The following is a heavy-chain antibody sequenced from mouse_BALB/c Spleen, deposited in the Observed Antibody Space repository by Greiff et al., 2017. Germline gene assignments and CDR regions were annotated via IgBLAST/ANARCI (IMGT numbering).Heavy chain of an antibody. CDR2: IAPGSGST. D-gene: IGHD2-1*01. J-gene: IGHJ2*01. CDR1: GYTFTSYW. Sequence: DLVKPWASVKLSCKASGYTFTSYWINWIKQRPGQGLEWIGRIAPGSGSTYYNEMFKGKATLTVDTSSSTAYIQLSSLSSEDSAVYFCARYGNSYYFDYWGQGTTLTVSS. CDR3: ARYGNSYYFDY. V-gene: IGHV1S41*01.